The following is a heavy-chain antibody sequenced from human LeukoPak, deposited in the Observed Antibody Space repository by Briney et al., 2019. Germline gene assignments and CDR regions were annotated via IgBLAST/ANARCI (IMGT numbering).Heavy chain of an antibody. CDR3: ARSRNYYDSSGYYAH. CDR2: VNDSGGT. CDR1: IDSFTNYY. Sequence: SETLSLTCAVYIDSFTNYYWNWIRQTPGKGLEWIGEVNDSGGTNINPSLRSRVILSVDTSKNQFSLKLISVTAADTAVYYCARSRNYYDSSGYYAHWGQGTLVTVSS. D-gene: IGHD3-22*01. V-gene: IGHV4-34*01. J-gene: IGHJ4*02.